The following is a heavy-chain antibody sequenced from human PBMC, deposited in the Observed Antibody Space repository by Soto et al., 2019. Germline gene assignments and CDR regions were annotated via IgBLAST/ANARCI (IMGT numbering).Heavy chain of an antibody. CDR1: GFTVSNNY. D-gene: IGHD3-10*01. J-gene: IGHJ4*02. CDR3: GSPPGGGGY. Sequence: EVQLVESGGGLIQPGGSLRLSCAVSGFTVSNNYMSWVRQAPGKGLEGVSVIYSGGYTAYGDSVKGRFTISRDNSKNTLFLKRISRGAAAAGGVFWGSPPGGGGYWGQGTLVTVSS. CDR2: IYSGGYT. V-gene: IGHV3-53*01.